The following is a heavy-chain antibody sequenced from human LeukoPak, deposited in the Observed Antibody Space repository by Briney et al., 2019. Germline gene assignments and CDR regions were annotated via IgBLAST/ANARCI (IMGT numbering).Heavy chain of an antibody. CDR1: EYTFTSYD. CDR3: ARNYMVRGVILTPGGY. D-gene: IGHD3-10*01. CDR2: MNPNSGNT. Sequence: ASVKVSCKASEYTFTSYDINWVRQATGQGLEWMGWMNPNSGNTGYAQKFQGRVTMTRNTSISTAYMELSSLRSEDTAVYYCARNYMVRGVILTPGGYWGQGTLVTVSS. V-gene: IGHV1-8*01. J-gene: IGHJ4*02.